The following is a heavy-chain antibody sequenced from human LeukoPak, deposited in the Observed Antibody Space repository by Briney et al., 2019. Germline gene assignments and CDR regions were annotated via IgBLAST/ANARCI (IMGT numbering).Heavy chain of an antibody. V-gene: IGHV3-49*04. J-gene: IGHJ6*03. CDR2: IRSKAYGGTT. D-gene: IGHD4-11*01. CDR3: TRDFVDYSNYPYYYYYYYMDV. CDR1: GFTFSSYA. Sequence: GGSLRLSCAASGFTFSSYAMSWVRQAPGKGLEWVGFIRSKAYGGTTEYAASVKGRFTISRDDSKSIAYLQMNSLKTEDTAVYYCTRDFVDYSNYPYYYYYYYMDVWGKGTTVTVSS.